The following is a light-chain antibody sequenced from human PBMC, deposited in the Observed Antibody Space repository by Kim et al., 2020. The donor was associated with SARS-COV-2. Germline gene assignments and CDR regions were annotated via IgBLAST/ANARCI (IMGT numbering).Light chain of an antibody. V-gene: IGKV1-27*01. CDR2: DAS. CDR1: QAIYKY. Sequence: SESVGDRVTITCRASQAIYKYLAWYQQKPGKVPKLLMYDASTLQSGFPSRFSGRGSGTSFTLTISSLQPEDVATYYCQKYDVAPYTFGQGTKLEI. J-gene: IGKJ2*01. CDR3: QKYDVAPYT.